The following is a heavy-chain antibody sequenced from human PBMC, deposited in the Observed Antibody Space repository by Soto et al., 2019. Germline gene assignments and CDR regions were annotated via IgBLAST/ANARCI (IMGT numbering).Heavy chain of an antibody. D-gene: IGHD6-19*01. J-gene: IGHJ3*02. Sequence: EVQLVESGGGLVQPGGSLRLSCAASGFTFSSYSMNWVRQAPGKGLEWVSYISSSSSTIYYADSVKGRFTISRDNAKNSLYLQMNSLRAEDTAVYYCARAEGSSGWYRVMIDAFDIWGQGTMVTVSS. V-gene: IGHV3-48*01. CDR1: GFTFSSYS. CDR2: ISSSSSTI. CDR3: ARAEGSSGWYRVMIDAFDI.